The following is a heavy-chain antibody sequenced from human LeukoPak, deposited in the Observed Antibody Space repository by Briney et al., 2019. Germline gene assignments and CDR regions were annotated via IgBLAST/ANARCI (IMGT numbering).Heavy chain of an antibody. CDR1: GGSISSFY. V-gene: IGHV4-59*01. J-gene: IGHJ3*02. CDR2: IYYSGST. CDR3: ARAPRGTYLSNAFDI. D-gene: IGHD1-26*01. Sequence: PSETLSLTCTVSGGSISSFYWRWIRQPPGKGLEGLGFIYYSGSTSYNPSLRSRVTISVDTSKNQFSLKLSSVTAADTAVFYCARAPRGTYLSNAFDIWGQGTMVTVSS.